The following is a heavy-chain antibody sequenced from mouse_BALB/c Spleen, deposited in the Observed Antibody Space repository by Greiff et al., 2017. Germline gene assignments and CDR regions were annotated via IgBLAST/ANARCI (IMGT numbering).Heavy chain of an antibody. J-gene: IGHJ3*01. Sequence: VQLQQSGAELVRPGTSVKVSCKASGYAFTNYLIEWVKQRPGQGLEWIGVINPGSGGTNYNEKFKGKATLTADKSSSTAYMQLSSLTSDDSAVYFCARSYDGYYRSSLAYWGQGTLVTVSA. CDR2: INPGSGGT. V-gene: IGHV1-54*01. D-gene: IGHD2-3*01. CDR3: ARSYDGYYRSSLAY. CDR1: GYAFTNYL.